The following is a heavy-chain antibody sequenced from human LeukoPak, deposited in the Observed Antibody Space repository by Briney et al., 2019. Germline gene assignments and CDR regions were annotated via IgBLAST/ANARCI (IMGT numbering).Heavy chain of an antibody. J-gene: IGHJ4*02. Sequence: SVKVSCKASGGTFSSYAISWVRQAPGQGLEWMGRIIPIFGTANYAQKFQGRVTITTDESTSTTYMELSSLRFEDTAVYYCARVRRDGYNQNYFDYWGQGTLVTVSS. CDR1: GGTFSSYA. CDR3: ARVRRDGYNQNYFDY. D-gene: IGHD5-24*01. CDR2: IIPIFGTA. V-gene: IGHV1-69*05.